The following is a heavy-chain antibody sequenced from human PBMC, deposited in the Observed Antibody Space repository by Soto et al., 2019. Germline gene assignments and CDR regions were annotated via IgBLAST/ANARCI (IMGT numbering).Heavy chain of an antibody. D-gene: IGHD3-22*01. J-gene: IGHJ4*02. V-gene: IGHV1-46*03. CDR2: INLSADRT. CDR3: VRDTSSGYRSFDY. Sequence: QVQLVQSGAEVKKPGASVKVACKASGYTFTNYYIHWVRQAPGQGLEWMGIINLSADRTSYAQKFQGRFTVTMDKSTSTVYLELGSLRYEDTAVYYCVRDTSSGYRSFDYWGQGTLVTVSS. CDR1: GYTFTNYY.